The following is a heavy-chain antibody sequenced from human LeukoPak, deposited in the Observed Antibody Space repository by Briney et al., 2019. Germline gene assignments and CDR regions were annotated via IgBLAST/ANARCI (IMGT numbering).Heavy chain of an antibody. CDR2: INADGSRT. CDR1: GFTFSSYW. J-gene: IGHJ3*02. Sequence: PGGSLRLSCAASGFTFSSYWMHWVRHAPGKGLLWVSRINADGSRTNYADSVKGRFTISRDNAKNTLYLQMNSLRAEDTAVYYCARWIIAVDAFDIWGQGTMVTVSS. CDR3: ARWIIAVDAFDI. V-gene: IGHV3-74*01. D-gene: IGHD6-19*01.